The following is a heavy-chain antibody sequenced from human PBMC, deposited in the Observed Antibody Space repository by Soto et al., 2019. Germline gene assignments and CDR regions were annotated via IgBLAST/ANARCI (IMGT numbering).Heavy chain of an antibody. V-gene: IGHV1-8*01. CDR1: GYTFTSYD. D-gene: IGHD2-15*01. Sequence: QVQLVQSGAEVKKPGASVKVSCKASGYTFTSYDINWVRQATGQGLEWMGWMNPNSGNTGYAQKFQGRLTMTMNTSISTAYMVLSSLRADETAVYYCAIASYCSGGSCYGLVAFDIRGQGTMVTVSS. CDR2: MNPNSGNT. J-gene: IGHJ3*02. CDR3: AIASYCSGGSCYGLVAFDI.